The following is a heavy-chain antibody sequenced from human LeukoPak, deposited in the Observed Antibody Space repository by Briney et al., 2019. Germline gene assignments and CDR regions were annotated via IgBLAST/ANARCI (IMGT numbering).Heavy chain of an antibody. J-gene: IGHJ4*02. Sequence: ASAKVSCKASGYTFTSYYTHWVRQAPGQGLEWMGIINPSGGSTSYAQKFQGRVTMTRDTSTSTVYMELSSLRSEDTAVYYCARDDLCSSTSCYTRFDYWGQGTLVTVSS. CDR3: ARDDLCSSTSCYTRFDY. CDR2: INPSGGST. CDR1: GYTFTSYY. D-gene: IGHD2-2*02. V-gene: IGHV1-46*01.